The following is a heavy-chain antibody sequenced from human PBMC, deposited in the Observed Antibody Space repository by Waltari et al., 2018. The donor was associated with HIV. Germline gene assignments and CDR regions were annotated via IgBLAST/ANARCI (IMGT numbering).Heavy chain of an antibody. CDR1: GNIFTQSY. CDR2: INPSGTNT. J-gene: IGHJ6*02. CDR3: TRVGPSMTIAFGGAPSMDL. Sequence: QVQLVQSGAEVKKPGASVKVSCRPSGNIFTQSYMHWVRQAPGQGLEWLGLINPSGTNTYYAQRFQGRVTMTRDTSTNTVYLELSSLRSEDTAVYFCTRVGPSMTIAFGGAPSMDLWGQGTTVTVSS. D-gene: IGHD3-16*01. V-gene: IGHV1-46*03.